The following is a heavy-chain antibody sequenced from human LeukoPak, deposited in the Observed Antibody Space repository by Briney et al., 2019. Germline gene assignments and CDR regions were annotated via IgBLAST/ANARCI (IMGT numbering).Heavy chain of an antibody. CDR1: GGSFSGYY. CDR3: ARGFLSAGYYYYMDV. J-gene: IGHJ6*03. V-gene: IGHV4-34*01. Sequence: SETLSLTCAVYGGSFSGYYWSWIRQPPGKGLDWMGKINHSGSTNYNPSLKSRVTISVDTSKNQFSLKLSSVTAADTAVYYCARGFLSAGYYYYMDVWGKGTTVTVSS. D-gene: IGHD3-3*01. CDR2: INHSGST.